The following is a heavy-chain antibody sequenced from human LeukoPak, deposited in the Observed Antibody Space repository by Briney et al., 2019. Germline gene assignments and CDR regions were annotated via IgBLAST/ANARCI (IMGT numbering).Heavy chain of an antibody. Sequence: SETLSLTCTVSGGSISPYYWSWIRQPPGKGLEWIGYIYYTGSTYYNPSLKSRVTISVNTSKNQFSLKLSSVTAADTAVYYCARAYYHGSGTFDIWGQGTMVTVSS. V-gene: IGHV4-59*01. CDR2: IYYTGST. CDR3: ARAYYHGSGTFDI. CDR1: GGSISPYY. J-gene: IGHJ3*02. D-gene: IGHD3-10*01.